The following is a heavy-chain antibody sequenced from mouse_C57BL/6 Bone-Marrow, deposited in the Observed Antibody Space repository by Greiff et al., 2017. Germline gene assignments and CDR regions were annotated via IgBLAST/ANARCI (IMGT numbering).Heavy chain of an antibody. CDR3: ARRKANWDGFDY. Sequence: EVKLMESGAELARPGASVKMSCKASGYTFTDYNMHWVKQSHGKSLEWIGYINPNNGGTSYNQKFKGKATLTVNKSSSTAYMELRSLTSEDSAVYYCARRKANWDGFDYWGQGTTLTVSS. J-gene: IGHJ2*01. V-gene: IGHV1-22*01. CDR2: INPNNGGT. CDR1: GYTFTDYN. D-gene: IGHD4-1*01.